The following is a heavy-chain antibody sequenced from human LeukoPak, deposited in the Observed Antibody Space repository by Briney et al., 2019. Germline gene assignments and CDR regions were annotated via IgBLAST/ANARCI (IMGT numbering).Heavy chain of an antibody. CDR1: GYTFTSYD. D-gene: IGHD4-23*01. CDR3: ASGTTVVTPSLYYFDY. J-gene: IGHJ4*02. V-gene: IGHV1-2*02. Sequence: ASVKVSCKASGYTFTSYDINWVRQATGQGLEWMGWINPNSGGTNYAQKFQGRVTMTRDTSISTAYVELSRLRSDDTAVYYCASGTTVVTPSLYYFDYWGQGTLVTVSS. CDR2: INPNSGGT.